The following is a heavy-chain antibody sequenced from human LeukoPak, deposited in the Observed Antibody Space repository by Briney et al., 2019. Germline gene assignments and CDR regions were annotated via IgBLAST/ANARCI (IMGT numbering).Heavy chain of an antibody. V-gene: IGHV4-4*07. D-gene: IGHD1-1*01. CDR2: IYTSGTT. Sequence: SETLSLTCTVSGGSMSSDYWTWIRQPAGKGLEWIERIYTSGTTNYNPSLKGRVTMSVDTSKNQFYLRASSVTAADTAVYYCARNVAGSFDYWGQGTLVTVSS. J-gene: IGHJ4*02. CDR1: GGSMSSDY. CDR3: ARNVAGSFDY.